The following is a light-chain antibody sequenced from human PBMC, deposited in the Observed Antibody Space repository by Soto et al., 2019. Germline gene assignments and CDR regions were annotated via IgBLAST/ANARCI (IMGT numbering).Light chain of an antibody. CDR2: DAS. J-gene: IGKJ3*01. V-gene: IGKV3-11*01. Sequence: EIVLTQSPATLSLSPGERATLSCRASQSSSNYLSWYQQKPGQSPRLLIYDASNRATDVPASFSGSGSGTDFTLSISSLGPVDFAVYFCHQRSKWPLTFGRGTKVDSK. CDR3: HQRSKWPLT. CDR1: QSSSNY.